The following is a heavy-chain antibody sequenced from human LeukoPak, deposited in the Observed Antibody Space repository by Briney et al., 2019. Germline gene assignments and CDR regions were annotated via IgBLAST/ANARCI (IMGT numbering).Heavy chain of an antibody. J-gene: IGHJ4*02. CDR3: ARVSRHCSGGSCYSR. CDR1: EFTFSSYN. CDR2: ISSSSKYI. D-gene: IGHD2-15*01. Sequence: GGSLRLSCAASEFTFSSYNMNWVRQAPGKGLEWVSSISSSSKYIYYADSVKGRFTIPRDNAKNSLYLQMNSLRAEDTAVYYCARVSRHCSGGSCYSRWGQGTLVTVSS. V-gene: IGHV3-21*01.